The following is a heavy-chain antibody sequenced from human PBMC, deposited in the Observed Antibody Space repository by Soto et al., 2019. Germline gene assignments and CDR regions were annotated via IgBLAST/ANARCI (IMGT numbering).Heavy chain of an antibody. CDR3: ARELNTAIDKEAFNPVYYYYGMDV. J-gene: IGHJ6*02. V-gene: IGHV4-31*03. CDR2: IYYSGST. CDR1: CGSISSGGYY. D-gene: IGHD5-18*01. Sequence: PSATLSLTCTVSCGSISSGGYYWSWIRQHPGKGLDWIGYIYYSGSTYYNPSLKSRVTISVDTSKNQFSMKLSSVTAADTAVYYCARELNTAIDKEAFNPVYYYYGMDVWGQGTTVNVSS.